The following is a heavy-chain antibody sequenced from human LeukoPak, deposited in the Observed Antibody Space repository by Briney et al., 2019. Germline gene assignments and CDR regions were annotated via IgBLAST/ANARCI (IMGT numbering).Heavy chain of an antibody. Sequence: GGSLRLSCAASGFSISNHYMSWVRQAPGKELEWVANIKQDGSLRYYVESVKGRFAVSRDNAKNSVYLQMSSLRAEDTAVYYCAREGDAFDIWGHGTMVTVSS. CDR3: AREGDAFDI. V-gene: IGHV3-7*01. J-gene: IGHJ3*02. CDR2: IKQDGSLR. CDR1: GFSISNHY.